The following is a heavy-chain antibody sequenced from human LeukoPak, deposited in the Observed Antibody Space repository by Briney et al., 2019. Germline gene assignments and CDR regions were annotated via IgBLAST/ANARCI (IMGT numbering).Heavy chain of an antibody. CDR1: GFTFDDYA. V-gene: IGHV3-9*01. CDR3: AKDSIKGAFDI. Sequence: GGSLRLSCAASGFTFDDYAMHWVRHAPGKGLEWVSGISWNSGSIGYADSVKGRFTISRDNAKNSLYLQMNSLRAEDTALYYCAKDSIKGAFDIWGQGTMVTVSS. J-gene: IGHJ3*02. CDR2: ISWNSGSI.